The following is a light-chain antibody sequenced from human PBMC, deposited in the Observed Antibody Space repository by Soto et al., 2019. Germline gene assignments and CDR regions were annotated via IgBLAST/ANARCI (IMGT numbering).Light chain of an antibody. J-gene: IGKJ5*01. Sequence: EIVLTQSPGTLSLSPGERATLSFRSSQSVSSSYLAWYQQKPVQAPRLLIYGASSRATGIPDRFSGSGSGTDFTLTISSLQSEDFAVYYCQQYNNWPPITFGQGTRLEIK. CDR2: GAS. CDR3: QQYNNWPPIT. CDR1: QSVSSSY. V-gene: IGKV3-20*01.